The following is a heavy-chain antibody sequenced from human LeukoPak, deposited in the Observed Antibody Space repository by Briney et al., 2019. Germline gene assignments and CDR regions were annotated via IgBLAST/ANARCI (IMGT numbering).Heavy chain of an antibody. Sequence: GGSLRLSCAASGFTFSSYAMSWVRQAPGKGLEWVSAISGSGGSTYYADSVKGRFTISRDNSKNTLYLQMNSLRAEDTAVYYCARFRFCSGTPCFYDFDYWGQGILVTVSS. V-gene: IGHV3-23*01. CDR3: ARFRFCSGTPCFYDFDY. CDR1: GFTFSSYA. J-gene: IGHJ4*02. CDR2: ISGSGGST. D-gene: IGHD2-2*01.